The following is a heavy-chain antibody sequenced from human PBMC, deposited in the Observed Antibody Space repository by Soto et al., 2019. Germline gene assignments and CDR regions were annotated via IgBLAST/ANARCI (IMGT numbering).Heavy chain of an antibody. V-gene: IGHV4-34*01. CDR2: INHSGST. CDR1: GGSFSGYY. CDR3: ARDQTHCSSTSCYASGWFDP. Sequence: SETLSLTCAVYGGSFSGYYWSWIRQPPGKGLEWIGEINHSGSTNYNPSLKSRVTISVDTSKNQFSLKLSSVTAADTAVYYCARDQTHCSSTSCYASGWFDPWGQGTLVTVSS. D-gene: IGHD2-2*01. J-gene: IGHJ5*02.